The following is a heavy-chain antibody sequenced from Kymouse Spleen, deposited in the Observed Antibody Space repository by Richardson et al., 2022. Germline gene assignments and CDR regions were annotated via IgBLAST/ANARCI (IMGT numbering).Heavy chain of an antibody. V-gene: IGHV3-30*18. Sequence: QVQLVESGGGVVQPGRSLRLSCAASGFTFSSYGMHWVRQAPGKGLEWVAVISYDGSNKYYADSVKGRFTISRDNSKNTLYLQMNSLRAEDTAVYYCAKEEDIVVVPAAMYYYYGMDVWGQGTTVTVSS. CDR3: AKEEDIVVVPAAMYYYYGMDV. J-gene: IGHJ6*02. CDR2: ISYDGSNK. D-gene: IGHD2-2*02. CDR1: GFTFSSYG.